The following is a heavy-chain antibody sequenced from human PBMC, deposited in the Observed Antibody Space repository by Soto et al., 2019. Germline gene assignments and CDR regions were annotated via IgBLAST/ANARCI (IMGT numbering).Heavy chain of an antibody. J-gene: IGHJ6*04. CDR2: IDNAGTDS. D-gene: IGHD3-10*01. CDR1: GFTLSGRS. Sequence: EVQLVESGGGLVQPGGSLRLSCAASGFTLSGRSMHWVRQAPGKGLVWVSGIDNAGTDSTYADSVKGRFTSSRDNAKNMLYLQMNSLRVEDTAVYYCARGWFGPDVWGKGTTVTASS. V-gene: IGHV3-74*01. CDR3: ARGWFGPDV.